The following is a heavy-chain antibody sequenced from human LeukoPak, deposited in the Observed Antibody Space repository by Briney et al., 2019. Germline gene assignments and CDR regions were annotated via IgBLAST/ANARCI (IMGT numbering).Heavy chain of an antibody. CDR3: ARGYTIFHYGMDV. J-gene: IGHJ6*02. CDR1: GFTFSSYA. Sequence: GGSLRLSCAASGFTFSSYAMSWVRQAPGKGLEWVSAISGSGGSTYYADSVKGRFTISRDNSKNTLYLQMNSLRAEDTAVYYCARGYTIFHYGMDVWGQGTTVTVSS. D-gene: IGHD3-9*01. V-gene: IGHV3-23*01. CDR2: ISGSGGST.